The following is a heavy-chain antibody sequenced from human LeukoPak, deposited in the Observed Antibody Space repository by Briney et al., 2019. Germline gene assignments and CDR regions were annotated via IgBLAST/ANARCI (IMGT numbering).Heavy chain of an antibody. CDR2: INPNSGGT. D-gene: IGHD3-22*01. CDR3: ARDARDYYDSSAYYSRGPMGFDY. CDR1: GYTFTGYY. J-gene: IGHJ4*02. Sequence: ASVKVSCKASGYTFTGYYMHWVRQAPGQGLEWMGWINPNSGGTNYAQKFRGRVTMTRDTSISTAYMELSSLRSDDTAVYYCARDARDYYDSSAYYSRGPMGFDYWGQGTLVTVSS. V-gene: IGHV1-2*02.